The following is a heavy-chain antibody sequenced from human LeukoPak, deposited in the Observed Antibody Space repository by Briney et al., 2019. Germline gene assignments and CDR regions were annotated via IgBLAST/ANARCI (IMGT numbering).Heavy chain of an antibody. J-gene: IGHJ4*02. D-gene: IGHD3-10*01. CDR2: FLSKVEGGTT. V-gene: IGHV3-15*01. Sequence: GGSLRLPCTPSGYPYRTAWIMGAPRAPGKGLEWVGHFLSKVEGGTTDYAAFVNGRFTISREDSKNTLHLQMNSLRSEDTAVYYCTWITTVQGAIGYWGQGTLVTVSS. CDR1: GYPYRTAW. CDR3: TWITTVQGAIGY.